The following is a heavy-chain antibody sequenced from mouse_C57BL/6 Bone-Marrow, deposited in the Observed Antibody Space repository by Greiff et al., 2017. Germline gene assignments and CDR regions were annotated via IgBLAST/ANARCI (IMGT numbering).Heavy chain of an antibody. J-gene: IGHJ2*01. CDR2: IDPETGGT. V-gene: IGHV1-15*01. CDR1: GYTFTDYE. CDR3: TRSYGRGY. D-gene: IGHD1-1*01. Sequence: VQLQESGAELVRPGASVTLSCKASGYTFTDYEMHWVKQTPVHGLEWIGAIDPETGGTAYNQKFKGKAILTADKASSTAYMELRSLTSEDSAVYYCTRSYGRGYWGQGTTLTVSS.